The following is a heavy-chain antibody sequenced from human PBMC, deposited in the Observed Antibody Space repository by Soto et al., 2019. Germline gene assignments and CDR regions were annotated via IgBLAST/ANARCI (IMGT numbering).Heavy chain of an antibody. CDR1: GFTFSSHW. J-gene: IGHJ4*01. V-gene: IGHV3-74*01. CDR2: IHNDGSTT. Sequence: PGGSLRLSCAASGFTFSSHWMHWVRQAPGKGLMWVSRIHNDGSTTRYADSVKGRFTISRDNAKNTLYLQMSSLRVEDTAVYYCARDNWNSYWGQGTLVTVSS. D-gene: IGHD1-7*01. CDR3: ARDNWNSY.